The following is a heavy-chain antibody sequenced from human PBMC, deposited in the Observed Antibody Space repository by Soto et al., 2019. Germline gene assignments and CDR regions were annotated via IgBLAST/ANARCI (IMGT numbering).Heavy chain of an antibody. V-gene: IGHV1-18*01. CDR2: ISAYNGNT. CDR3: ARDTSNYFDY. J-gene: IGHJ4*02. CDR1: GYPFTSYA. D-gene: IGHD2-2*01. Sequence: VSVNAYFKYSGYPFTSYAIPSVRQAPGQGLEWMGWISAYNGNTNYAQKLQGRVTMTTDTSTRTAYMELRSLRSDDTAVYYCARDTSNYFDYWGQGTLVTVSS.